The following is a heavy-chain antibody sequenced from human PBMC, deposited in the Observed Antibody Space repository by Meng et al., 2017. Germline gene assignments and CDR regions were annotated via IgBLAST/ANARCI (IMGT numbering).Heavy chain of an antibody. V-gene: IGHV3-49*04. D-gene: IGHD3-10*01. Sequence: GESLKISCTASGFTFGDYAMSWVRQAPGKGLEWVGFIRSKAYGGTTEYAASVKGRFTISRDDSKSIAYLQMNSLKTGDTAVYYCTRDLSVRGVIPYYFDYWGQGTLVTVSS. CDR1: GFTFGDYA. CDR2: IRSKAYGGTT. CDR3: TRDLSVRGVIPYYFDY. J-gene: IGHJ4*02.